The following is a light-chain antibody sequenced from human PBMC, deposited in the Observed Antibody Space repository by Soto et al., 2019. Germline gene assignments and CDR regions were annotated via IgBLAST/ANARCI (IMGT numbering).Light chain of an antibody. V-gene: IGLV1-40*01. J-gene: IGLJ1*01. Sequence: QSVLTQPPSVSGAPGQRVTISCTGSSSNIGAGYDVHWYQQLPGTAPKLLIYRNNNRPSGVPDRFSGSKSDTSASLAITGLQAEDEADYYCQSYDSSLSGYVFGTGTKVTVL. CDR2: RNN. CDR3: QSYDSSLSGYV. CDR1: SSNIGAGYD.